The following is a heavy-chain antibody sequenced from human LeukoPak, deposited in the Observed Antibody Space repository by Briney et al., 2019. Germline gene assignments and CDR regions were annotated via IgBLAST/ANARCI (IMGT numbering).Heavy chain of an antibody. D-gene: IGHD6-13*01. V-gene: IGHV3-30*02. J-gene: IGHJ4*02. CDR2: IPYDGSNK. Sequence: GGSLRLSCAASGFTFSTSGMHWVRQAPGKGLEWVAFIPYDGSNKYYADSVKGRFTISRDNSKNTLYLQMNSLRAEDTAVYHCAKVGGSSWSFFFDYWGQGTLVPVSS. CDR3: AKVGGSSWSFFFDY. CDR1: GFTFSTSG.